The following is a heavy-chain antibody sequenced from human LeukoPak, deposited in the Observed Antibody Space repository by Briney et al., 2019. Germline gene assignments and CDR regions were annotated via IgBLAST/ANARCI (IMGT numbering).Heavy chain of an antibody. Sequence: SETLSLTCTVSGGSISSYYWSWIRQPPGKGLEWIGYIYYSGSTNYNPSLKSRVTISVDTSKTQFSLKLSSVTAADTAVYYCARGGYSSGAGVYMDVWGKGTTVTISS. V-gene: IGHV4-59*01. J-gene: IGHJ6*03. D-gene: IGHD5-18*01. CDR2: IYYSGST. CDR1: GGSISSYY. CDR3: ARGGYSSGAGVYMDV.